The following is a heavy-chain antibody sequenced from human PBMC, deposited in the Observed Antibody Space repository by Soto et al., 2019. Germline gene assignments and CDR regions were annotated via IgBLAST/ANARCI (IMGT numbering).Heavy chain of an antibody. CDR2: VSPYNGNA. J-gene: IGHJ4*02. Sequence: GASVKVSCKTSGYTFSNYAISWVRQAPGQGLEWMGWVSPYNGNANYTEKFQGRVSMTTDTSTTTAYMELTSLTSDDTAIYYCARELSLIMAAPAYCGQGPLVTVYS. V-gene: IGHV1-18*04. CDR1: GYTFSNYA. D-gene: IGHD2-8*01. CDR3: ARELSLIMAAPAY.